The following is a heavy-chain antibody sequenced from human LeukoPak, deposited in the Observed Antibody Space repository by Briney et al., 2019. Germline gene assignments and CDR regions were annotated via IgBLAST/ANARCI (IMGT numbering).Heavy chain of an antibody. V-gene: IGHV4-59*12. D-gene: IGHD6-6*01. CDR3: ARGPYSSSLDGYFDY. Sequence: SETLSLTCTVSGGSISSYYWSWIRQPPGKGLEWIGYIYYSGSTNYNPSLKSRVTISVDTSKNQFSLKLSSVTAADTAVYYCARGPYSSSLDGYFDYWGQGTLVTVSS. J-gene: IGHJ4*02. CDR1: GGSISSYY. CDR2: IYYSGST.